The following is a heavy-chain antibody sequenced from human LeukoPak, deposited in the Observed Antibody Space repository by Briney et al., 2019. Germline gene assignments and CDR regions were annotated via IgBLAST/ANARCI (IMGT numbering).Heavy chain of an antibody. D-gene: IGHD3-22*01. Sequence: GGSLRPSCTTSGLTFGDNAMSWVRQAPGKGREWVGFIRNKGNGGTTEYAASVKGRFTISRDDSESITYLQMNSLRTEDAAVYYCTTGSYHESSGYRFDYWGQGTLVTVSS. CDR1: GLTFGDNA. CDR3: TTGSYHESSGYRFDY. CDR2: IRNKGNGGTT. V-gene: IGHV3-49*04. J-gene: IGHJ4*02.